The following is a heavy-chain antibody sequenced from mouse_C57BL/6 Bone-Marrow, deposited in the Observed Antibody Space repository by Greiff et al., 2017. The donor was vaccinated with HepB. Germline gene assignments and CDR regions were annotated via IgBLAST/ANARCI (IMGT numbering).Heavy chain of an antibody. J-gene: IGHJ1*03. Sequence: QVTLKVSGPGILQPSQTLSLTCSFSGFSLSTFGMGVGWLRQPSGKGLEWLAHIWWDDDKYYNPALKSRLTISKDTSKNQLFLKIANVDTADTATYYCARALWLRRDWYFDVWGTGTTVTVSS. V-gene: IGHV8-8*01. CDR1: GFSLSTFGMG. D-gene: IGHD2-2*01. CDR2: IWWDDDK. CDR3: ARALWLRRDWYFDV.